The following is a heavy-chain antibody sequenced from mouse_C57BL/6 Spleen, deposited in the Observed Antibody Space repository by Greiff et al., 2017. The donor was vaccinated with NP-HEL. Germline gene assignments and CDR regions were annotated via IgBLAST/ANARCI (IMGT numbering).Heavy chain of an antibody. Sequence: VQLQESGAELVRPGTSVKMSCKASGYTFTNYWIGWAKQRPGHGLEWIGDIYPGGGYTNYNEKFKGKATLTADKSSSTAYMQFSSLTSEDSAIYYCAGGSSYYYFDYWGQGTTLTVSS. CDR3: AGGSSYYYFDY. V-gene: IGHV1-63*01. D-gene: IGHD1-1*01. CDR2: IYPGGGYT. J-gene: IGHJ2*01. CDR1: GYTFTNYW.